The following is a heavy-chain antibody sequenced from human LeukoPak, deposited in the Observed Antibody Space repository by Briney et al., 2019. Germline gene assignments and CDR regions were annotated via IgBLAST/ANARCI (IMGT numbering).Heavy chain of an antibody. J-gene: IGHJ4*02. Sequence: PSETLSLTCTVSGGSISSYYWSWIRQPAGKGLEWIGRIYTSGSTNYNPSLKSRVTMSVDTSKNQFSLKLSSVTAADTAVYYCARAPPGGYSGSYYFDYWSQGTLVTASS. CDR1: GGSISSYY. D-gene: IGHD1-26*01. V-gene: IGHV4-4*07. CDR2: IYTSGST. CDR3: ARAPPGGYSGSYYFDY.